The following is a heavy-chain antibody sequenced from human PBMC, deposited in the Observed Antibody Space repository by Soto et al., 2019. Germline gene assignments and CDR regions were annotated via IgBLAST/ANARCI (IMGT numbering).Heavy chain of an antibody. CDR1: GGSISSGGYY. CDR2: IYYSGST. Sequence: QVQLQESGPGLVKPSQTLSLTCTVSGGSISSGGYYWSWIRQHPGKGLEWIGYIYYSGSTYYNPSLKSRVTISVDTSKNQFSLKLSSVTASDTAVYYCARDGRYSSSWYFDYWGQGTLVTGSS. J-gene: IGHJ4*02. CDR3: ARDGRYSSSWYFDY. V-gene: IGHV4-31*03. D-gene: IGHD6-13*01.